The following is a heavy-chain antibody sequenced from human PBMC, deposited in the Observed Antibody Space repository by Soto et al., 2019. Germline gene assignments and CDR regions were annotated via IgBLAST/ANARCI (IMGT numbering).Heavy chain of an antibody. CDR3: ASHLGGIAAS. J-gene: IGHJ5*02. Sequence: PSETLSLTCAVHGGSFSVYYWSWIRQPPGKGLEWIGEINHSGSTNYNPSLKSRVTISVDTSKNQFSLKLSSVTAADTSVYYCASHLGGIAASWGQGALVTVSS. CDR2: INHSGST. CDR1: GGSFSVYY. V-gene: IGHV4-34*01. D-gene: IGHD6-13*01.